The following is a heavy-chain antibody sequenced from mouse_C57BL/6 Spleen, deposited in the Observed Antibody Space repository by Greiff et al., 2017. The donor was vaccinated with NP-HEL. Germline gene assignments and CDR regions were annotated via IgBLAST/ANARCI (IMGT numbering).Heavy chain of an antibody. D-gene: IGHD2-5*01. J-gene: IGHJ3*01. CDR1: GYTFTSYW. V-gene: IGHV1-64*01. CDR3: ARWAYYSNSWFAY. CDR2: IHPNSGST. Sequence: VQLQQSGAELVKPGASVKLSCKASGYTFTSYWMHWVKQRPGQGLEWIGMIHPNSGSTNYNEKFKSKATLTVDKSSSTAYMQLSSLTSEDSAVYYCARWAYYSNSWFAYWGQGTLVTVSA.